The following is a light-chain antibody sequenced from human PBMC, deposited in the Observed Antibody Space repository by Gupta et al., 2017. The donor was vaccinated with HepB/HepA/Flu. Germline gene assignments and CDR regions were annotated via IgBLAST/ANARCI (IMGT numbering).Light chain of an antibody. Sequence: EIVMTQSPATLSVSPGERATLSCRASQSVSSNLAWYQRRPGQASRLLIYDASTRATGIPARFSGSGSGTDFTLTISSLQSEDFAVYYCQQYSHLWTFGQGTKVEIK. V-gene: IGKV3-15*01. CDR3: QQYSHLWT. CDR2: DAS. J-gene: IGKJ1*01. CDR1: QSVSSN.